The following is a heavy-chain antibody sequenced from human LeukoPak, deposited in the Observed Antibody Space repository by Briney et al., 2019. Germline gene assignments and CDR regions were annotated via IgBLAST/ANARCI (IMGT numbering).Heavy chain of an antibody. CDR1: GFTFSSYA. CDR3: ARVGFYGDYPLGFDY. V-gene: IGHV3-30-3*01. D-gene: IGHD4-17*01. CDR2: ISYDGSNK. J-gene: IGHJ4*02. Sequence: PGGSLRLSCAASGFTFSSYAMHWVRQAPGKGLEWVAVISYDGSNKYYADSVKGRFTISRDNSKNTLYLQMNSLRAEDTAVYYCARVGFYGDYPLGFDYWGQGTLVTVSS.